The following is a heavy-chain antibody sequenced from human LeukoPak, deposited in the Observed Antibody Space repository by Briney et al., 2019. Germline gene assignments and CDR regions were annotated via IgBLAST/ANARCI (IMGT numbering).Heavy chain of an antibody. V-gene: IGHV5-51*01. J-gene: IGHJ6*02. D-gene: IGHD3-3*01. Sequence: PGESLKISCKGPGYSFTSYWIGWVRQMPGKGLEWMGIIYPGDSDTRYSPSFQGQVTISADKSISTAYLQWSSLKASDTAMYYCARHGASYDFWSGYHNDYYYYGMDVWGQGTTVTVSS. CDR1: GYSFTSYW. CDR3: ARHGASYDFWSGYHNDYYYYGMDV. CDR2: IYPGDSDT.